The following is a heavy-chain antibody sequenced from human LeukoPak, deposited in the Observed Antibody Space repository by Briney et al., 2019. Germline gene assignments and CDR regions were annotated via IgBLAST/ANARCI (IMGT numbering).Heavy chain of an antibody. Sequence: GGSLRLSCAASGFTFGDYAMTWVRQAPGKGLEWVSYISSSGRTIYYADSVKGRFTISRDNAKNSLYLQMNSLRAEDTAVYYCARVRNVDTAMVGYYYMDVWGKGTTVTVSS. V-gene: IGHV3-48*04. CDR3: ARVRNVDTAMVGYYYMDV. CDR1: GFTFGDYA. CDR2: ISSSGRTI. J-gene: IGHJ6*03. D-gene: IGHD5-18*01.